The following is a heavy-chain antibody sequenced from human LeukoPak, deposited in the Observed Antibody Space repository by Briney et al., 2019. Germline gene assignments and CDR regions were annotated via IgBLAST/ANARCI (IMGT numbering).Heavy chain of an antibody. D-gene: IGHD3-3*01. CDR2: IYHSGST. CDR3: ARDSTIFGVVLYYFDY. CDR1: GYSISSGYY. J-gene: IGHJ4*02. V-gene: IGHV4-38-2*02. Sequence: SETLSLTCTVSGYSISSGYYWGWIRQPPGKGLEWIGSIYHSGSTYYNPSLKSRVTISVDTSKNQFSLKLSSVTAADTAVYYCARDSTIFGVVLYYFDYWGQGTLVTVSS.